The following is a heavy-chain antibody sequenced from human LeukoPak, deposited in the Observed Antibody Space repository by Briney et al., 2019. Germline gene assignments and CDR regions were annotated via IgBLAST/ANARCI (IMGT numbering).Heavy chain of an antibody. CDR1: GFTFSSYA. CDR3: ARDGRFLSGQYHYYGMDV. Sequence: GRSLRLSCAASGFTFSSYAMHWVRQAPGKGLEWVAVISYDGSNKYYADSVKGRFTISGDNSKNTLYLQMNSLRAEDTAVYYCARDGRFLSGQYHYYGMDVWGQGTTVTVSS. CDR2: ISYDGSNK. D-gene: IGHD3-3*01. J-gene: IGHJ6*02. V-gene: IGHV3-30-3*01.